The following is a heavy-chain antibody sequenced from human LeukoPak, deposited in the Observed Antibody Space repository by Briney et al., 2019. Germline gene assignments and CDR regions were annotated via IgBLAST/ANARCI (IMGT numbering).Heavy chain of an antibody. V-gene: IGHV1-2*06. CDR1: GYTFTSYD. CDR2: INPNSGGT. J-gene: IGHJ4*02. CDR3: ARVFGRRADY. D-gene: IGHD3-10*01. Sequence: RASVKVSCKASGYTFTSYDINWVRQATGQGLEWMGRINPNSGGTNYAQKFQGRVTMTRDTSISTAYMELSRLRSDDTAVYYCARVFGRRADYWGQGTLVTVSS.